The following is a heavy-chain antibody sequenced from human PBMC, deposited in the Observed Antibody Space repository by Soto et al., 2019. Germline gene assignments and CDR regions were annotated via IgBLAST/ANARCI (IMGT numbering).Heavy chain of an antibody. CDR3: ARASCDRVRGVSELDY. V-gene: IGHV1-46*01. J-gene: IGHJ4*02. Sequence: QVQLVQSGAEVKKPGASVKVSCKASGYTFTNDYMHWVRQAPGQGLEWMGIINPSTGTTSYAQKFQGRVNMTRDTSTSTVHVELSSLRSDDTAVYYCARASCDRVRGVSELDYWGQGTLVTVSS. D-gene: IGHD3-10*01. CDR2: INPSTGTT. CDR1: GYTFTNDY.